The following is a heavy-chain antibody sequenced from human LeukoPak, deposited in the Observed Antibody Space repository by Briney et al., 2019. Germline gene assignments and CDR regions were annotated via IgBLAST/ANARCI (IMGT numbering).Heavy chain of an antibody. J-gene: IGHJ4*02. D-gene: IGHD3-10*01. V-gene: IGHV4-59*08. CDR2: IYYSGST. CDR3: ARHDDYYGSGSPFDY. CDR1: GGSISSYY. Sequence: SKTLSLTCTVSGGSISSYYWSWIRQPPGKGLEWIGYIYYSGSTNYNPSLKSRVTISVDTSKNQFSLKLSSVTAADTAVYYCARHDDYYGSGSPFDYWGQGTLVTVSS.